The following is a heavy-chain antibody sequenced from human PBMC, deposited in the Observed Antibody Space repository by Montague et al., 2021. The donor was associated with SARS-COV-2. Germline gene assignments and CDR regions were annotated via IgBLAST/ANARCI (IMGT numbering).Heavy chain of an antibody. Sequence: CAISGDSASRNRAAWNWIRQSPSRGLEWLGRTYYRSKWYNDCAVSVKSRITINPDTSKNQISLQLNSVTPEDTAVYYCARTSASSDYWGQGTLVTVSS. D-gene: IGHD1-26*01. J-gene: IGHJ4*02. CDR1: GDSASRNRAA. CDR2: TYYRSKWYN. CDR3: ARTSASSDY. V-gene: IGHV6-1*01.